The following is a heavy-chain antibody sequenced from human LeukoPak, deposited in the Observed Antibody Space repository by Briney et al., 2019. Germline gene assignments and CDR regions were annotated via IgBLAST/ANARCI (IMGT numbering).Heavy chain of an antibody. CDR2: ISSSGTTK. J-gene: IGHJ3*02. V-gene: IGHV3-48*03. D-gene: IGHD2/OR15-2a*01. CDR1: GFTFSSYE. CDR3: ARSNRDAFDM. Sequence: PGGSLRLSCAASGFTFSSYEMNWVRQGAGKGLEWVSYISSSGTTKYYADSVKGRFTLSRDNAKKSLSLQMNSLRAEDTAIYYCARSNRDAFDMWGQGTVVTVSS.